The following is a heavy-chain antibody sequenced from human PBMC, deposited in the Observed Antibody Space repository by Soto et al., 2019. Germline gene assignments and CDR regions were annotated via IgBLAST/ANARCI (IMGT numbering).Heavy chain of an antibody. Sequence: QVQLQESGPGLVKPSETLSLTCTVSGGSVSSGSYYWSWIRQPPGKGLEWIGYIYYSGSTNYNPSLKRRVTISVDTSKNQFSLKLSSVTAADTAVYYCARDTREGYSYGLYYFDYWGQGTLVTVSS. CDR3: ARDTREGYSYGLYYFDY. CDR2: IYYSGST. J-gene: IGHJ4*02. D-gene: IGHD5-18*01. V-gene: IGHV4-61*01. CDR1: GGSVSSGSYY.